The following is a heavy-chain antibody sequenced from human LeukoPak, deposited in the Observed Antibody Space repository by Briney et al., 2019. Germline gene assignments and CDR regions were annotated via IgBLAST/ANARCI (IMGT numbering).Heavy chain of an antibody. J-gene: IGHJ4*02. CDR3: ARQWLVREYFEY. CDR1: GFTCSSYW. V-gene: IGHV3-7*01. CDR2: IKQDGSEK. D-gene: IGHD6-19*01. Sequence: PGGSLRLSCAASGFTCSSYWMSWLPQAPGKGLEWVANIKQDGSEKYYVDSVRVRFTISRYNAKNSLYLQKKSLRGEDTAVYYCARQWLVREYFEYWRQRPLVTVPS.